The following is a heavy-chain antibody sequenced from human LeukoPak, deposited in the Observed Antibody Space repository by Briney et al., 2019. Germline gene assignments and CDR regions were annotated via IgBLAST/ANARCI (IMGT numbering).Heavy chain of an antibody. D-gene: IGHD6-6*01. CDR1: GFTFSSYS. V-gene: IGHV3-21*01. CDR3: ARDKSAARGYYFDY. CDR2: ISSSSSYI. J-gene: IGHJ4*02. Sequence: GGSLRLSCAASGFTFSSYSMNWVRQAPGKGLEWVSSISSSSSYIYYADSVKGRFTISRDNAKNSLYLQMNSLRAEDTAVYYCARDKSAARGYYFDYWGQGTLVTVSS.